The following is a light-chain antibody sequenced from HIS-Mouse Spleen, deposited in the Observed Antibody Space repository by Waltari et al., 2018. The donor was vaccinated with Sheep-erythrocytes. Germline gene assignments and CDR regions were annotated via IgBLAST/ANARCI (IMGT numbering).Light chain of an antibody. CDR3: CSYAGSSTLV. Sequence: QSALTQPASASGSPGQSITIPCTGTSSHVGSDNLFSWYQQHPGKAPKLMIYEGSKRPSGVSNRFSGSKSGNTASLTISGLQAEDEADYYCCSYAGSSTLVFGGGTKLTVL. CDR2: EGS. V-gene: IGLV2-23*01. CDR1: SSHVGSDNL. J-gene: IGLJ2*01.